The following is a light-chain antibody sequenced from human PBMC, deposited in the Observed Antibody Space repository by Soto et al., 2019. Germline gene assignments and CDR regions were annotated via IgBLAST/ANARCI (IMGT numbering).Light chain of an antibody. CDR2: KAS. Sequence: DIQMVQSPSTLSASVGDRVTITCRASQSISSWLAWYQQKPGKAPKLLIYKASSLESGVPSRFSGSGSGTEFTLTISSLRPDDFATYYCQQDNSYSTFGQGARLEI. CDR3: QQDNSYST. CDR1: QSISSW. V-gene: IGKV1-5*03. J-gene: IGKJ5*01.